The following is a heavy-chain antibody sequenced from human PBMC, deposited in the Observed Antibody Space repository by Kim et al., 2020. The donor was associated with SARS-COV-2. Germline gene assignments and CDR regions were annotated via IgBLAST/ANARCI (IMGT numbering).Heavy chain of an antibody. J-gene: IGHJ4*02. CDR2: K. CDR3: ASLSSSSWYFDY. D-gene: IGHD6-13*01. V-gene: IGHV3-7*01. Sequence: KYYVDSGKGRFTISRDNAKNSLYLQMNSLRAEDTAVYYCASLSSSSWYFDYWGQGTLVTVSS.